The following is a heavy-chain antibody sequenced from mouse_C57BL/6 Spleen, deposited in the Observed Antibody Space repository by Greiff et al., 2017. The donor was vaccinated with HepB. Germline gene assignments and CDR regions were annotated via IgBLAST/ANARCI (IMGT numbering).Heavy chain of an antibody. CDR1: GYTFTSYW. Sequence: QVQLQQPGTDLVKPGASVKLSCKASGYTFTSYWMHWVKQRPGQGLEWIGNINPSNGGTNYNEKFKSKATLTVDKSSSTAYMQLSSLTSEDSAVYYCARLDSTVVNSWFDYWGQGTTLTVSS. CDR2: INPSNGGT. V-gene: IGHV1-53*01. CDR3: ARLDSTVVNSWFDY. J-gene: IGHJ2*01. D-gene: IGHD1-1*01.